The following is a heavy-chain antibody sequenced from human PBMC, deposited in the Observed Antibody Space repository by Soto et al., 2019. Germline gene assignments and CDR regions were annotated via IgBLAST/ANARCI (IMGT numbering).Heavy chain of an antibody. J-gene: IGHJ6*02. Sequence: PSETLSLTCTVSGGSISSSSYYWGWIRQPPGKGLEWIGSIYYSGSTYYNPSLKSRVTISVDTSKNQFSLKLSSVTAADTAVYYCARSVRFLEWFRSYYYYYGMDVWGQGTTVTAP. D-gene: IGHD3-3*01. CDR1: GGSISSSSYY. CDR3: ARSVRFLEWFRSYYYYYGMDV. V-gene: IGHV4-39*01. CDR2: IYYSGST.